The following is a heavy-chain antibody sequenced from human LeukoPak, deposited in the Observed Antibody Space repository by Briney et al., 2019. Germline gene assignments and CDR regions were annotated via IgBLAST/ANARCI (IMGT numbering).Heavy chain of an antibody. CDR2: IYYSGST. D-gene: IGHD2-15*01. CDR3: ARGSDSREYFQH. CDR1: GGSISSDY. Sequence: SETLSLTCTVSGGSISSDYWSWIRQPPGKGLEWIGFIYYSGSTNYNPSLKSRVTISVDTSKNQFSLKLTSVTAADTAVYYCARGSDSREYFQHWGQGTLVTVSS. V-gene: IGHV4-59*01. J-gene: IGHJ1*01.